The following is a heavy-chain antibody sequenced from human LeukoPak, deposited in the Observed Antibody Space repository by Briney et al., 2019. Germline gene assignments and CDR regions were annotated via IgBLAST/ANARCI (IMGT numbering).Heavy chain of an antibody. V-gene: IGHV3-13*01. CDR1: GFTFSNYD. CDR2: IGTAGDT. D-gene: IGHD3-10*01. J-gene: IGHJ4*02. Sequence: GGSLRLSCAASGFTFSNYDMHWVRQATGKGLEWVSAIGTAGDTYYSGSVKGRFTISRENAKNSLYLQMNSLKAGDTAVYYCARGGWFGELLRPFDYWGQGSLVTVSS. CDR3: ARGGWFGELLRPFDY.